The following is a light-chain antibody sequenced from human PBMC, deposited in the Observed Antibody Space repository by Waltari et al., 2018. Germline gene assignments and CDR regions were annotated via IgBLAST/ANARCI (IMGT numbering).Light chain of an antibody. CDR2: DAS. J-gene: IGKJ4*01. CDR3: QQYDASPLT. CDR1: QSIGSY. Sequence: EIVLTQSPATLSLSPGERATLSCRASQSIGSYLAWYQQKPGQTPRLLIYDASNRATGIPARFSGSGSGTDFTLTISNLQPEDVAVYYCQQYDASPLTFGGGTKVEI. V-gene: IGKV3-11*01.